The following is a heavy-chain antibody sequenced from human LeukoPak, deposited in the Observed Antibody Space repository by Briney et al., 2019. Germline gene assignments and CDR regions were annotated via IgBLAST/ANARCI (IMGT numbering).Heavy chain of an antibody. V-gene: IGHV3-11*01. Sequence: PGGSLRLSCAASGFTFSDYYMSWIRQAPGKGLEWVSYISSSGSTIYYADSVKGRFTISRDNAKNSLYLQMNIPRAEDTAVYYCARASGRTVTSFGGFQHWGQGTLVTVSS. J-gene: IGHJ1*01. CDR2: ISSSGSTI. CDR3: ARASGRTVTSFGGFQH. D-gene: IGHD4-17*01. CDR1: GFTFSDYY.